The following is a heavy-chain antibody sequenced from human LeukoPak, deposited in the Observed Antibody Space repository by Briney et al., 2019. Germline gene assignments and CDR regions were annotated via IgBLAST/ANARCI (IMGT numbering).Heavy chain of an antibody. CDR1: GYTFTSYG. CDR3: ASSGGNTNWFDP. Sequence: ASVKVSCKASGYTFTSYGINWVRQAPGQGLEWMGWIRAYNGDTNYAQKLQGRVTMTTDTSTSTAYMELSSLRSEDTAVYYCASSGGNTNWFDPWGQGTLVTVSS. J-gene: IGHJ5*02. D-gene: IGHD4-23*01. CDR2: IRAYNGDT. V-gene: IGHV1-18*01.